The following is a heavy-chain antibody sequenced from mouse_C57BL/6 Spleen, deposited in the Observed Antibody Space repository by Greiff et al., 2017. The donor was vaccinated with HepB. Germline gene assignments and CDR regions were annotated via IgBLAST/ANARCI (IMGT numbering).Heavy chain of an antibody. J-gene: IGHJ1*03. V-gene: IGHV14-3*01. D-gene: IGHD2-4*01. CDR2: IDPANGNT. CDR3: ARKLDYDVPYWYFDV. CDR1: GFNIKNTY. Sequence: VQLQQSVAELVRPGASVKLSCTASGFNIKNTYMHWVKQRPEQGLEWIGRIDPANGNTKYAPKFPGKATITADTSSNTAYLQLSSLTSEDTAIYYCARKLDYDVPYWYFDVWGTGTTVTVSS.